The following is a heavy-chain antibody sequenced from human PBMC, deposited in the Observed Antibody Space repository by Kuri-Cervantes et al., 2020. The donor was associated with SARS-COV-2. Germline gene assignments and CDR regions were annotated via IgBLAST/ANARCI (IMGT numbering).Heavy chain of an antibody. CDR3: ARQMMSSITIFGVVITRNWFDP. CDR1: DDFVKNRDYY. V-gene: IGHV4-61*08. CDR2: IYYDGST. D-gene: IGHD3-3*01. Sequence: SETLSLTCTVSDDFVKNRDYYWNWVRQSPGKGLEWLGYIYYDGSTNYNPSLKSRVTISVDTSRNQFSLKLSSVTAADTAVYYCARQMMSSITIFGVVITRNWFDPWGQGTLVTVSS. J-gene: IGHJ5*02.